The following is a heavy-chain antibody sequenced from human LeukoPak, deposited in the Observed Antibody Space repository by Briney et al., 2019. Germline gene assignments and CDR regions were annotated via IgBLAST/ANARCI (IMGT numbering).Heavy chain of an antibody. Sequence: ASVKVSCKASGHTFTSYDINWVRQATGQGLEWMGWMNPNSGNTGYAQKFQGRVTMTRNTSISTAYMELSSLRSEDTAVYYCAREGEYSGSAPRHWGQGTLVTVSS. CDR1: GHTFTSYD. CDR2: MNPNSGNT. CDR3: AREGEYSGSAPRH. V-gene: IGHV1-8*01. D-gene: IGHD1-26*01. J-gene: IGHJ1*01.